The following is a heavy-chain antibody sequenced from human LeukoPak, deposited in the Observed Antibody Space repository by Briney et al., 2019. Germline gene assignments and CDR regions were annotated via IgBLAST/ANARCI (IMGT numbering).Heavy chain of an antibody. J-gene: IGHJ4*02. CDR3: ARGGSSSWYYY. CDR2: ISYDGSNK. V-gene: IGHV3-30-3*01. CDR1: GFTFSSYA. D-gene: IGHD6-13*01. Sequence: GGSLRLSCAASGFTFSSYAMHWVRQAPGKGLEWVAVISYDGSNKYYADSVKGRITISRDNSKNTLYLQMNSLRAEDTAVYYCARGGSSSWYYYWGQGTLVTVSS.